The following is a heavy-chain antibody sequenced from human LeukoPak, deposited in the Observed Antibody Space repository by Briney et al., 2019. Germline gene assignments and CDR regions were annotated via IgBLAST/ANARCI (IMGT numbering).Heavy chain of an antibody. CDR3: ARGIGSYLYYYYPYMDV. J-gene: IGHJ6*03. V-gene: IGHV4-59*01. CDR2: IYYSGST. D-gene: IGHD1-26*01. Sequence: KPSETLSLTCTVSGGSISSYYWSWIRQPPGKGLEWIGYIYYSGSTNYNPSLKSRVTISVDTSKNQFSLKMSSVTAADTAVYYCARGIGSYLYYYYPYMDVWGKGTTVTVSS. CDR1: GGSISSYY.